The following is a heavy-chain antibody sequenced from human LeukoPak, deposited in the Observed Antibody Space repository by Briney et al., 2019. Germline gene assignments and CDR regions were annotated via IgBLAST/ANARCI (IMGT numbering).Heavy chain of an antibody. D-gene: IGHD6-13*01. J-gene: IGHJ4*02. CDR1: GFILSDHY. CDR3: AKQKSRYQQLGPVQ. V-gene: IGHV3-72*01. CDR2: TRNKPRSYTT. Sequence: GGSLRLSCAASGFILSDHYMDWVRQAPGKGLEWVGRTRNKPRSYTTEYAASVKGRFTISRDDSQSSLYLQMNSLRAEDTAVYYCAKQKSRYQQLGPVQWGQGTLVTVSS.